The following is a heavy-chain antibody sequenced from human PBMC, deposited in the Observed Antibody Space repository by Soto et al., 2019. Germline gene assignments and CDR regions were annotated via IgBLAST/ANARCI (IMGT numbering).Heavy chain of an antibody. D-gene: IGHD6-13*01. V-gene: IGHV4-59*08. CDR1: GGSISSYY. CDR3: ARHTKPAAGKGGLDY. CDR2: SYYTGST. Sequence: QVQLQESGPGLAKPSETLSLTCTVSGGSISSYYWSWIRQPPGKGLEWIGFSYYTGSTNYNPSPKRRLTISVDTSKNQFSLKQSSVTAADKAVYYCARHTKPAAGKGGLDYWGQGSLVAVSS. J-gene: IGHJ4*02.